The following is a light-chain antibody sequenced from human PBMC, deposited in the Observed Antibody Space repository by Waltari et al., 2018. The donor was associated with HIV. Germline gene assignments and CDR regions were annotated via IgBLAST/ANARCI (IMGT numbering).Light chain of an antibody. CDR2: DAS. Sequence: DIVLTQSPATLFLSPGERATLSCRASQSVGSYLAWYHQKPGQAPRLLIYDASNRATGIPARVRGSGSGTDLTLTISSLQPEDFAVYYCQQRSNWPPLTFGGGTKVGIK. CDR1: QSVGSY. V-gene: IGKV3-11*01. CDR3: QQRSNWPPLT. J-gene: IGKJ4*01.